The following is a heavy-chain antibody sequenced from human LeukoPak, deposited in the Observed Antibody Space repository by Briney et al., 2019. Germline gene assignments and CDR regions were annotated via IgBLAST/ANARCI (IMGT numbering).Heavy chain of an antibody. CDR2: IYPGDSDT. CDR1: GYSFTSYW. Sequence: RAGESLKISCKGSGYSFTSYWIGWVRQMPGKGLEWMGIIYPGDSDTRYSPSFQGQVTISADKSISTAYLQWSSLKASDTAMYYCARLLLPAARPYSLSWFDPWGQGTLVTVSS. J-gene: IGHJ5*02. V-gene: IGHV5-51*01. D-gene: IGHD2-2*01. CDR3: ARLLLPAARPYSLSWFDP.